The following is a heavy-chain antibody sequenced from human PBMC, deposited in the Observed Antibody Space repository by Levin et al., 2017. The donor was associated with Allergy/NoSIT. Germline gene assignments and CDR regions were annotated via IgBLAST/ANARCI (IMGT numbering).Heavy chain of an antibody. V-gene: IGHV3-30*18. J-gene: IGHJ6*02. Sequence: GGSLRLSCAASGFTFNTYGMHWVRQAPGKGLEWVAVISYDVSNKYYADSVQGRFTISRDNSKNTLYLQMNSLRPADTAVYYCAKDQGGSSWTDYYYYGMDVWGQGTTVTVSS. D-gene: IGHD6-13*01. CDR1: GFTFNTYG. CDR2: ISYDVSNK. CDR3: AKDQGGSSWTDYYYYGMDV.